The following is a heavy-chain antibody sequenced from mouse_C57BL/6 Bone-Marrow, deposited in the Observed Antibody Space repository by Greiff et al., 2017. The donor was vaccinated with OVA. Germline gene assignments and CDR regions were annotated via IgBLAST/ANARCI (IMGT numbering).Heavy chain of an antibody. CDR1: GYSITSGYY. CDR2: ISYDGSN. V-gene: IGHV3-6*01. Sequence: VQLQQSGPGLVKPSQSLSLTCSVTGYSITSGYYWNWIRQFPGNKLEWMGYISYDGSNNYNPSLKNRISITRDTSKNQFFLKLNSVTTEDTATYYCARADDGYFYWYFDVWGTGTTVTVSS. CDR3: ARADDGYFYWYFDV. J-gene: IGHJ1*03. D-gene: IGHD2-3*01.